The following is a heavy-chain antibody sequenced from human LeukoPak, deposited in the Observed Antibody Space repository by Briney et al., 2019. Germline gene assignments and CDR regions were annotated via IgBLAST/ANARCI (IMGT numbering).Heavy chain of an antibody. J-gene: IGHJ4*02. D-gene: IGHD4-17*01. CDR2: IYYSGST. V-gene: IGHV4-59*01. CDR1: GGFISSYY. CDR3: ARGGYGDYVDY. Sequence: SETLSLTCTVSGGFISSYYWSWIRQPPGKGLEWIGYIYYSGSTNYNPSLKSRVTISVDTSKNQFSLKLSSVTAADTAVYYCARGGYGDYVDYWGQGTLVTVSS.